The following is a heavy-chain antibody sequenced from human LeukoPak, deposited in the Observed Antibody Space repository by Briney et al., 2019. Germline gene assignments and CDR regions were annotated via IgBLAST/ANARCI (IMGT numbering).Heavy chain of an antibody. CDR2: IYYSGST. J-gene: IGHJ6*02. V-gene: IGHV4-59*01. D-gene: IGHD3-16*01. CDR3: ARGGMATGYYGMDV. CDR1: GGSISSYY. Sequence: PSETLSLTCTVSGGSISSYYWSWIRQPPGKGLEWFGYIYYSGSTNYNPSLKSRVTISVDTSKNQFSLKLSSVTAADTAVYYCARGGMATGYYGMDVWGQGTTVTVSS.